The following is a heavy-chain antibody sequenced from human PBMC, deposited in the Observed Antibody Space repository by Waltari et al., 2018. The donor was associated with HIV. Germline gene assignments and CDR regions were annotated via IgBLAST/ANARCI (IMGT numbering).Heavy chain of an antibody. D-gene: IGHD1-26*01. V-gene: IGHV1-8*01. Sequence: QAQPVQSGAELKKSGASVKVYCQASGYTFPNHDINWVQQATGQGLEWMGWINPNSGNTGYAQKFQGRVTMTRNTSISTAYMELSSLNSEDTAVYYCARGLSGATTLSDYWGQGTLVTVSS. J-gene: IGHJ4*02. CDR3: ARGLSGATTLSDY. CDR1: GYTFPNHD. CDR2: INPNSGNT.